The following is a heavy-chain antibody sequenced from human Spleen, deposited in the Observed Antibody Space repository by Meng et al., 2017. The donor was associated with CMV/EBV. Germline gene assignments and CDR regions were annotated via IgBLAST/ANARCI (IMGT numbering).Heavy chain of an antibody. CDR2: INHSGST. CDR1: FSGYQ. D-gene: IGHD3-3*01. J-gene: IGHJ6*02. CDR3: ARGGYDFWSGYWTLNYGMDV. Sequence: FSGYQWSWIRQPPGKGLEWIGEINHSGSTNYSPSLKSRVTISVDTSKNEFSLSLRSVTAADTAVYYCARGGYDFWSGYWTLNYGMDVWGQGTTVTVSS. V-gene: IGHV4-34*01.